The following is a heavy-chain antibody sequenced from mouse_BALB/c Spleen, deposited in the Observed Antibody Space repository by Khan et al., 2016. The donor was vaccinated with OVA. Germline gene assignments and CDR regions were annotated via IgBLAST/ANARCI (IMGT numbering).Heavy chain of an antibody. Sequence: VQLKQSGAELAKPGASVQMSCKASGYTFTTYWMHWVKQRPGQGLEWIVYINPTSGYTDYSENFKDKATLSADKSSSTAYMQLSRLTSEGSAVYYCTRDRIDYWGQGTTLTVSS. CDR2: INPTSGYT. J-gene: IGHJ2*01. V-gene: IGHV1-7*01. CDR1: GYTFTTYW. CDR3: TRDRIDY.